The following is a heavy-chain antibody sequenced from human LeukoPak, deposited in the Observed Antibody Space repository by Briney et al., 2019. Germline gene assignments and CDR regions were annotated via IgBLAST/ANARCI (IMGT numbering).Heavy chain of an antibody. CDR1: GHTFTTYG. CDR2: ISGYNGNT. Sequence: ASVKVSCKASGHTFTTYGISWVRQAPGQGLEWMRWISGYNGNTYYAQKFQGRVTMTTDTSTSTAYMELRSLRSDDTAVYYCARDFAFWSGEDVFDVWGQGTMVTVSS. V-gene: IGHV1-18*01. CDR3: ARDFAFWSGEDVFDV. D-gene: IGHD3-3*01. J-gene: IGHJ3*01.